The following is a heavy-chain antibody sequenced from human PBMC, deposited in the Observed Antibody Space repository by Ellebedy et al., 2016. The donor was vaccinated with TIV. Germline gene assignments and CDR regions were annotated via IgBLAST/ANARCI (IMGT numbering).Heavy chain of an antibody. CDR2: LDARVGST. CDR1: GYPFTKYY. J-gene: IGHJ6*02. D-gene: IGHD6-13*01. Sequence: VSVKVSCKASGYPFTKYYFHWIRQAPGQGLEWMGVLDARVGSTTYAETLQGRITMTRDTSTRTVYMELSSLRSEDTAVYYCARSFFDLSSWYNDYYYGMDVWGQGTTVTVSS. V-gene: IGHV1-46*01. CDR3: ARSFFDLSSWYNDYYYGMDV.